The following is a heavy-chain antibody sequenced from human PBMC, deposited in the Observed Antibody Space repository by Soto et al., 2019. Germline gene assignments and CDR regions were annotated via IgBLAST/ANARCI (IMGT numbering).Heavy chain of an antibody. D-gene: IGHD6-13*01. Sequence: SETLSLTCTVSGGSISSSSYYWGWIRQPPGKGLEWIGSIYYSGSTYYNPSLKGRVTISLDTSKNQFSLKLSSVTAADTAVYYCARHEVLAAAVNNWFDPWGQGTLVTVSS. V-gene: IGHV4-39*01. CDR2: IYYSGST. J-gene: IGHJ5*02. CDR1: GGSISSSSYY. CDR3: ARHEVLAAAVNNWFDP.